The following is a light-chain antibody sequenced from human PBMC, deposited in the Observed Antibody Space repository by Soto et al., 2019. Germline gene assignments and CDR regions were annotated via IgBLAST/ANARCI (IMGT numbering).Light chain of an antibody. Sequence: HSVLTQPASVSGSPGQSITISCTGTTSDVGGYNYVSWYQQLPGKVPKLMIYEVTNRPSGVSTRFSGSKSGNTASLTISGLQAEDEAAYYCFSYTTSSAPYVFGTGTKVTVL. J-gene: IGLJ1*01. CDR3: FSYTTSSAPYV. V-gene: IGLV2-14*01. CDR1: TSDVGGYNY. CDR2: EVT.